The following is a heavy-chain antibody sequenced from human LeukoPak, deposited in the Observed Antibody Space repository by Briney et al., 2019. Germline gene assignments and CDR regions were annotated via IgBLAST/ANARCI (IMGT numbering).Heavy chain of an antibody. CDR3: ARDLGMSCSGGTCYYEGDFDY. V-gene: IGHV1-2*02. CDR1: GYSFTEQY. D-gene: IGHD2-15*01. CDR2: INPNNGGT. Sequence: ASVTVSCKASGYSFTEQYMHWVRQAPGQGLEWMGWINPNNGGTKYAQKFQVRVTMSRDTSISTAYMALSRLAPDDTAVYYCARDLGMSCSGGTCYYEGDFDYWGQGPLVTVSS. J-gene: IGHJ4*02.